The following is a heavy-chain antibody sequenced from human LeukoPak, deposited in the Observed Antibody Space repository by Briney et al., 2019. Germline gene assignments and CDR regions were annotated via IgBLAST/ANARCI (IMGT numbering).Heavy chain of an antibody. CDR1: GGSISRHY. J-gene: IGHJ3*02. V-gene: IGHV4-59*11. CDR3: ARLLDNDSSGDPDTFDM. CDR2: IYYSGKT. D-gene: IGHD3-22*01. Sequence: SETLSLTCAVSGGSISRHYWSWIRQPPGKGLEWIGYIYYSGKTYYSPSLHSRVTISVDTSNNHFSLELTSVTAADTAVYYCARLLDNDSSGDPDTFDMWGQGTMVTVSS.